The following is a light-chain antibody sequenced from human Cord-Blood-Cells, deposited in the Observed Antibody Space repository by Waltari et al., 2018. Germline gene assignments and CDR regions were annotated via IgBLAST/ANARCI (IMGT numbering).Light chain of an antibody. CDR3: QQRSNWVT. V-gene: IGKV3-11*01. CDR2: DAS. J-gene: IGKJ5*01. Sequence: EIALTQSPATLSLPPRARATLSCRASQRVSSCLAEYQQKPGQAPRHLIDDASNRATVIPARFSGRGAGTDVTLTISSREPEDLAVYDCQQRSNWVTFGRGTRLEI. CDR1: QRVSSC.